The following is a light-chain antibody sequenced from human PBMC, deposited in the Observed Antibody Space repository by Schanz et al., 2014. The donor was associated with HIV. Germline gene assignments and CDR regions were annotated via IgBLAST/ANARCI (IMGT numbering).Light chain of an antibody. V-gene: IGLV2-8*01. CDR3: SSYVGKAMV. Sequence: QSALTQPPSASGSPGQLVTISCTGTSSTVGDYNWVSWHQQHPGRAPKVIIYEVTKRPSGVPDRFSGSKSGNTASLTVSGLQAGDEADYYCSSYVGKAMVFGGGTKLTVL. CDR1: SSTVGDYNW. CDR2: EVT. J-gene: IGLJ3*02.